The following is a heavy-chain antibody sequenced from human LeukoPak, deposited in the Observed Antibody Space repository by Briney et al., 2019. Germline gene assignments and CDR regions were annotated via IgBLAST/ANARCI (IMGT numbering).Heavy chain of an antibody. Sequence: GGSLRLSCAASGFTFGSYWMTWVRQAPGKGLEWVANINEDGSDKHCVDSVKGRFTISRDNAKNSLYLQMNSLRAEDTAVYFCARDIGPYNTTTSYDAFDLWGQGTMVTVSP. D-gene: IGHD2/OR15-2a*01. CDR1: GFTFGSYW. CDR3: ARDIGPYNTTTSYDAFDL. V-gene: IGHV3-7*01. CDR2: INEDGSDK. J-gene: IGHJ3*01.